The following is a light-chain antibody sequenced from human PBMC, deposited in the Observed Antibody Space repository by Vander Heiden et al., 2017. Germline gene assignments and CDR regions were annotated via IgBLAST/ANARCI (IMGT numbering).Light chain of an antibody. CDR2: AAS. V-gene: IGKV1-27*01. J-gene: IGKJ3*01. CDR1: QGISNY. Sequence: DIQMTQSPSSLSASVGDRVTITCRASQGISNYLAWYQQKPGKVPKLLIYAASTLQLGVPSRFSGSESGTDFILTISSLQPEDVATYYRQKYDSAPFTFGPGTKVNIK. CDR3: QKYDSAPFT.